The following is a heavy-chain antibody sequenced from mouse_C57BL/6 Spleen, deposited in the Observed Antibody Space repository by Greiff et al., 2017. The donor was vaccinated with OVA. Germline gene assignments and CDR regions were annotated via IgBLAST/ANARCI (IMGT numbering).Heavy chain of an antibody. D-gene: IGHD3-3*01. CDR3: ARGRDSKYYYAMDY. J-gene: IGHJ4*01. CDR1: GYTFTSYG. Sequence: VHVKQSGAELVRPGSSVKMSCKTSGYTFTSYGINWVKQRPGQGLEWIGYIYIGNGYTEYNEKFKGKATLTSDPSSSTAYLQLSSLTSEDSAIYVCARGRDSKYYYAMDYWGQGTSVTVSS. CDR2: IYIGNGYT. V-gene: IGHV1-58*01.